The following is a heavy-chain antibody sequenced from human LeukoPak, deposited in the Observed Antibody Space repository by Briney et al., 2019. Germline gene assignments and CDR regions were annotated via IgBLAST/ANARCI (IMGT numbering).Heavy chain of an antibody. CDR3: ARDPFMITFGGVMFDP. J-gene: IGHJ5*02. D-gene: IGHD3-16*01. CDR2: IIPIFGTA. Sequence: SVKVSCTASGYTFTSYGLSWVRQAPGQGLEWMGGIIPIFGTANYAQKFQGRVTITADKSTSTAYMELSSLRSEDTAVYYCARDPFMITFGGVMFDPWGQGTLVTVSS. CDR1: GYTFTSYG. V-gene: IGHV1-69*06.